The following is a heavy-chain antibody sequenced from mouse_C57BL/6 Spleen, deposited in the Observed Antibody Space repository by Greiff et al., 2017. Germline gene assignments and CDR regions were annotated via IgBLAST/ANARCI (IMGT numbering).Heavy chain of an antibody. Sequence: QVQLQQSGAELVRPGASVTLSCKASGYTFTDYEMHWVKQTPVHGLEWIGAIDPETGGTAYNQKFKGKAILTADKSSSTAYLGHRSLTSEDSAVYYCTRSDGYYVGYAMDDWGQGTSVTVSS. J-gene: IGHJ4*01. CDR2: IDPETGGT. V-gene: IGHV1-15*01. CDR1: GYTFTDYE. D-gene: IGHD2-3*01. CDR3: TRSDGYYVGYAMDD.